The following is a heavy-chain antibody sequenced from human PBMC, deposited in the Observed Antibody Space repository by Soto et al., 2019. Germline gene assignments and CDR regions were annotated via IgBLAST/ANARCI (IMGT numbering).Heavy chain of an antibody. CDR2: ISSSSSYI. D-gene: IGHD3-9*01. V-gene: IGHV3-21*04. J-gene: IGHJ6*02. Sequence: GGSLRLSCAASGFTFSSYSMNWVRQAPGKGLEWVSSISSSSSYIYYADSVKGRFTISRDNAKNSLYLQMNSLRAEDTALYYGAKAHILTGFYGMDVWGEGTTVTVAS. CDR3: AKAHILTGFYGMDV. CDR1: GFTFSSYS.